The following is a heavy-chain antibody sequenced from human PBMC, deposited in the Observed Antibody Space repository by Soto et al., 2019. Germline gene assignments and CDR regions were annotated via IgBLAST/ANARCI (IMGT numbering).Heavy chain of an antibody. CDR1: GGTFSSYA. D-gene: IGHD2-2*01. J-gene: IGHJ6*02. CDR2: IIPIFGTA. CDR3: ARGCSSTSCPYYYYYGMDV. Sequence: VASVKVSCKASGGTFSSYAISWVRQAPGQGLEWMGGIIPIFGTANYAQKFQGRVTITADKSTSTAYMELSSLRSEDTAVYYCARGCSSTSCPYYYYYGMDVWGQGTTVTVSS. V-gene: IGHV1-69*06.